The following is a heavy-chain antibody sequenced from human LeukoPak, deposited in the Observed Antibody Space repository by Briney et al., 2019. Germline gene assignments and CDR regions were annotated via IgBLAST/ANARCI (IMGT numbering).Heavy chain of an antibody. CDR3: ARVRSIAARRAYWYFDL. CDR2: IIPIFGTA. J-gene: IGHJ2*01. Sequence: ASVKVSCKVSGYTLTELSMHWVRQAPGQGLEWMGGIIPIFGTANYAQKFQGRVTITADESTSTAYMELSSLRSEDTAVYYCARVRSIAARRAYWYFDLWGRGTLVTVSS. D-gene: IGHD6-6*01. CDR1: GYTLTELS. V-gene: IGHV1-69*13.